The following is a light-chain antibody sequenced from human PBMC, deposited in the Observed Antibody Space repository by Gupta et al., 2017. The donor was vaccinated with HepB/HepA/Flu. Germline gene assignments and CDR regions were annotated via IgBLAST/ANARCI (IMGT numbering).Light chain of an antibody. V-gene: IGKV1-12*01. CDR3: QQAISFPIT. CDR1: QNIFSW. CDR2: EAS. Sequence: DIQLTQSPSSVSASVRDRVTITCRASQNIFSWLGWYQQKPGKAPKLLISEASSLQSGVPSRFSGSGSGTDFTLTISSLQPEDFAVYYCQQAISFPITFGGGTKVNIK. J-gene: IGKJ4*01.